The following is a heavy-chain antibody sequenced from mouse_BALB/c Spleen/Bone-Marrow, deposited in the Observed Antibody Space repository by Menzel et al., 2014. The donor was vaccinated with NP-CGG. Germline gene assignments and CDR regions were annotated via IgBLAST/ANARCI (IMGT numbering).Heavy chain of an antibody. CDR1: GYTFTSYW. V-gene: IGHV1S132*01. CDR3: ARRGYGYLDY. CDR2: IFPGTVTP. D-gene: IGHD2-10*02. J-gene: IGHJ2*01. Sequence: VTLVESGAELVKPGASVKLSCKTSGYTFTSYWIQWVKQRPGQGLGWIGEIFPGTVTPYYNEKFKGKATLTIDTSSSTASMQLSSLTSEDSAVYFCARRGYGYLDYWGQGTTLTVSS.